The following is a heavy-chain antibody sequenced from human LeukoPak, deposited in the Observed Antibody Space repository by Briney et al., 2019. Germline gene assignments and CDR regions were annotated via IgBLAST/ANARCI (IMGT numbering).Heavy chain of an antibody. CDR1: GYSFTSYW. J-gene: IGHJ4*02. D-gene: IGHD3-10*01. CDR3: ARLVAIRLNYFDL. Sequence: KIGESLKISCKGSGYSFTSYWIGWVRQMPGKGLEWMGIIFPGDSDTRYSPSFQGQVTISVDKSINTAYLQWSSLEASDTAIYYCARLVAIRLNYFDLWGQGTLVTVSS. V-gene: IGHV5-51*01. CDR2: IFPGDSDT.